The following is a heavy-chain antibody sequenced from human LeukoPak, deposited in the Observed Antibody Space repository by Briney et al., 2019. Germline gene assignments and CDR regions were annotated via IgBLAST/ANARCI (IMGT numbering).Heavy chain of an antibody. J-gene: IGHJ4*02. D-gene: IGHD3-22*01. CDR1: GASISSDY. Sequence: SETLSLTCTVSGASISSDYWSWIRQPPGKGLQWPGYIYTSGSTNYNPSLKSRVTISVDTSKNQFSLKLSSVTAADTAVYYCARNPRTYYYDSSGYFDYWGQGTLVTVSS. CDR2: IYTSGST. V-gene: IGHV4-4*09. CDR3: ARNPRTYYYDSSGYFDY.